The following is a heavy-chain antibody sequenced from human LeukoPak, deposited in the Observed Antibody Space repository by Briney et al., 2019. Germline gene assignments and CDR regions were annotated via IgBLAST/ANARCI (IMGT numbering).Heavy chain of an antibody. CDR3: AKDGNRASVS. D-gene: IGHD1-14*01. CDR2: IRHDGTDQ. V-gene: IGHV3-30*02. Sequence: GGSLSLSCVGSGFTFSVHWIRQVPGKGLEWLTFIRHDGTDQHYADSVRGRFTISRDNSKNTVYLQMNSLRPEDTALYYCAKDGNRASVSWAQGTLVTVSS. J-gene: IGHJ5*02. CDR1: GFTFS.